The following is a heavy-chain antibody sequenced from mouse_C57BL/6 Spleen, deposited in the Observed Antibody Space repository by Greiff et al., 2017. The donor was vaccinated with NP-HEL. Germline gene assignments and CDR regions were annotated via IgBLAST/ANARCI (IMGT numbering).Heavy chain of an antibody. D-gene: IGHD6-1*01. CDR1: GYAFSSYW. CDR2: IYPGDGDT. CDR3: ARGAPLGPWLAY. V-gene: IGHV1-80*01. Sequence: VQLQQSGAELVKPGASVKISCKASGYAFSSYWMNWVKQRPGKGLEWIGQIYPGDGDTNYNGKFKGKATLTADKSSSTAYMQLSSLTSEDSAVYFCARGAPLGPWLAYWGQGTLVTVSA. J-gene: IGHJ3*01.